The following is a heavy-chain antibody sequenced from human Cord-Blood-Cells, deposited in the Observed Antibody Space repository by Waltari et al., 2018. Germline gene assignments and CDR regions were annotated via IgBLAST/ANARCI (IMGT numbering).Heavy chain of an antibody. Sequence: EVQLVESGGGLVKPGGSLRLSCAASGLPFSSYSMNWVRQAPGKGLEWVSSISSSSSYIYYADSVKGRFTISRDNAKNSLYLQMNSLRAEDTAVYYCAREALTGDAFDIWGQGTMVTVSS. V-gene: IGHV3-21*01. CDR2: ISSSSSYI. J-gene: IGHJ3*02. D-gene: IGHD7-27*01. CDR3: AREALTGDAFDI. CDR1: GLPFSSYS.